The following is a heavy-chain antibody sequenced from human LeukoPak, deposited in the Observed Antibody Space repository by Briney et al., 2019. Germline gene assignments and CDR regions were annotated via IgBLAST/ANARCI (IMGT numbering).Heavy chain of an antibody. CDR3: ARGRSRSGYYDY. CDR2: INHSGST. CDR1: GGSFSGYY. V-gene: IGHV4-34*01. D-gene: IGHD3-22*01. J-gene: IGHJ4*02. Sequence: PSETLSLTCAVYGGSFSGYYWSWIRQPPGKGLEWIGEINHSGSTNYNPSLKSRVTISVDTSKNQFSLKLSSVTAADTAVYYCARGRSRSGYYDYWGKGTLVTVSS.